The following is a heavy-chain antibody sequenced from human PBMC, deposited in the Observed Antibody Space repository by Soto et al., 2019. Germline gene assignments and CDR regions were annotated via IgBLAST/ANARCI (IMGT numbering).Heavy chain of an antibody. J-gene: IGHJ5*02. V-gene: IGHV4-30-2*01. CDR2: IYHSATT. Sequence: SETLSLTCAVSGGSISSGGYSWSWIRQPPGKGEGWRGYIYHSATTNYNPSLKSRVTISVDKSKNQFSLKVSSVTAADTAIYYCARLAGSCYSCQTSWFDPWGQGTLVTVSS. CDR1: GGSISSGGYS. CDR3: ARLAGSCYSCQTSWFDP. D-gene: IGHD2-15*01.